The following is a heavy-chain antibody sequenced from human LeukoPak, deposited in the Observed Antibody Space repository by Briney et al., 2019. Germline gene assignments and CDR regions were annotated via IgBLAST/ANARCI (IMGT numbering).Heavy chain of an antibody. CDR1: GYTFTSYY. J-gene: IGHJ4*02. CDR2: INPNSGGT. D-gene: IGHD2-15*01. CDR3: ARGHNIVVVVAAHY. Sequence: GASVKVSCKASGYTFTSYYMHWVRQAPGQGLEWMGWINPNSGGTNYAQKFQGRVTMTRDTSISTAYMELSRLRSDDTAVYYCARGHNIVVVVAAHYWGQGTLVTVSS. V-gene: IGHV1-2*02.